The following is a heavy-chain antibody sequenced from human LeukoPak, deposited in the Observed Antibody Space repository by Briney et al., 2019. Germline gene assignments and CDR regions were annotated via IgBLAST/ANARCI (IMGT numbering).Heavy chain of an antibody. CDR2: IYYSGST. Sequence: SETLSLTCTVSGGSISSSSYYWGWIRQPPGKGLEWIGYIYYSGSTNYNPSPKSRVTISVDTSKNQFSLKLSSVTAADTAVYWAVRSRGPGEHFDYWGQGTLVTVSS. CDR3: VRSRGPGEHFDY. J-gene: IGHJ4*02. V-gene: IGHV4-61*05. CDR1: GGSISSSSYY. D-gene: IGHD3-10*01.